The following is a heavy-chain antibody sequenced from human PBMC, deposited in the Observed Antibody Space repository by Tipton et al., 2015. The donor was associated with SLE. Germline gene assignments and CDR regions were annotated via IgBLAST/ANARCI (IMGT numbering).Heavy chain of an antibody. CDR2: IRYDGSNK. V-gene: IGHV3-30*02. J-gene: IGHJ4*02. D-gene: IGHD2-21*01. Sequence: SGFTFSSYGMHWVRQAPGKGLEWVAFIRYDGSNKYYADSVKGRFTISRDNSKNTLSLQLNTLRADDTAIYYCAKDRYCGGGTCFASYFDLWGQGTPVTVSS. CDR3: AKDRYCGGGTCFASYFDL. CDR1: GFTFSSYG.